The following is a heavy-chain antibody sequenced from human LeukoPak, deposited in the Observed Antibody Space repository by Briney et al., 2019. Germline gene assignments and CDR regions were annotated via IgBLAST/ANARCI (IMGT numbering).Heavy chain of an antibody. J-gene: IGHJ3*02. Sequence: SETLSLTCTVSGGSINNYYWSWIRQPAGKGLEWIGRIYTCGSTNYNPSLKSRVTMSVDTSKNQFSLKLSSVTAADTAVYYCARGRYCSADICSGGDAFDIWGQGTMVSVSS. D-gene: IGHD2-15*01. CDR3: ARGRYCSADICSGGDAFDI. CDR2: IYTCGST. CDR1: GGSINNYY. V-gene: IGHV4-4*07.